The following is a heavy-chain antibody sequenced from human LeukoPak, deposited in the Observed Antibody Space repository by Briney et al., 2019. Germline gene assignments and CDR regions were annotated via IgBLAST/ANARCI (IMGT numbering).Heavy chain of an antibody. J-gene: IGHJ6*04. V-gene: IGHV4-34*01. CDR3: ARGPSRLGYCSSTSCRYYYYGMDV. CDR1: GGSFSGYY. Sequence: SETLSLTCAVYGGSFSGYYWSWIRQPPGKGLEWIREINHSGSTNYNPSLKSRVTISVDTSKNQFSLKLSSVTAADTAVYHCARGPSRLGYCSSTSCRYYYYGMDVWGKGTTVTVSS. D-gene: IGHD2-2*01. CDR2: INHSGST.